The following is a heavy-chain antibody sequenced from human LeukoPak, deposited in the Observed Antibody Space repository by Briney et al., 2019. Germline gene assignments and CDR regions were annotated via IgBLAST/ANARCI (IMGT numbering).Heavy chain of an antibody. CDR1: GFTFSTYE. D-gene: IGHD1-1*01. J-gene: IGHJ6*02. CDR3: ARDQMTEAGTTGTTYYYYYGMDV. V-gene: IGHV3-48*03. CDR2: ISSSGSTI. Sequence: GGSLRLSCAAAGFTFSTYEMNWVRQAPGKGLEWVSYISSSGSTIYYADSVKGRFTISRDNAKNSLYLQMNSLRAEDTAVYYCARDQMTEAGTTGTTYYYYYGMDVWGQGTTVTVSS.